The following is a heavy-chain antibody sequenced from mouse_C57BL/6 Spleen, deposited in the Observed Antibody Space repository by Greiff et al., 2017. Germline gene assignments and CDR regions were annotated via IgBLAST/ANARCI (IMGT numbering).Heavy chain of an antibody. V-gene: IGHV1-82*01. D-gene: IGHD2-14*01. CDR2: IYPGDGDT. CDR1: GYAFSSSW. Sequence: QVQLKESGPELVKPGASVKISCKASGYAFSSSWMNWVKQRPGKGLEWIGRIYPGDGDTNYNGKFKGKATLTADKSSSTAYMQLSSLTSADSAVYFCARSYRGIDYWGQGTTLTVSS. J-gene: IGHJ2*01. CDR3: ARSYRGIDY.